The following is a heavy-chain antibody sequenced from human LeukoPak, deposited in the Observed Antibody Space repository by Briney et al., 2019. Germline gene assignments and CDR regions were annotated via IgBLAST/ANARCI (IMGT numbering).Heavy chain of an antibody. CDR1: GFSFSTYA. CDR3: ARDWGYCSGDGCQERFDY. V-gene: IGHV3-64*04. Sequence: GGSLRLSCSASGFSFSTYAMHWARQAPGKGLEYVSTINGNGGTTYYADSVKGRFIISRDNSKNSLYLQMNSLRAEDTAVYYCARDWGYCSGDGCQERFDYWGQGTLATVSS. J-gene: IGHJ4*02. D-gene: IGHD2-15*01. CDR2: INGNGGTT.